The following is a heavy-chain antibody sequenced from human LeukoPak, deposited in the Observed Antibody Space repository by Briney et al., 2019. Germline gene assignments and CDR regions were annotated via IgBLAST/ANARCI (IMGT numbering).Heavy chain of an antibody. D-gene: IGHD4-17*01. CDR2: INSDGGST. V-gene: IGHV3-74*01. CDR3: ARVSPNTVTTLQYFDY. CDR1: GFTFSSYW. Sequence: HSGGSLRLSCAASGFTFSSYWMHWVRQDPGKGLVWVSRINSDGGSTSYADSVKGRFTISRDNAKNSLYLQMNSLRAEDTAVYYCARVSPNTVTTLQYFDYWGQGTLVTVSS. J-gene: IGHJ4*02.